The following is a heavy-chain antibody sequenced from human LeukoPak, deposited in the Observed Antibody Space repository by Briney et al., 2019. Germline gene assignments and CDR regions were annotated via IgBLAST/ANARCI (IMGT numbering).Heavy chain of an antibody. CDR1: GGSITCFY. Sequence: PSDTLSLTCTVSGGSITCFYWSWIRQSPGKGLKWIGFVYYSGSTNNNPSLKSRVTISIQTSKNQFSLKLSSVTAADTAVYYCVRSTYVFWSGYDYWGQGTLVSVSS. J-gene: IGHJ4*02. V-gene: IGHV4-59*08. CDR3: VRSTYVFWSGYDY. D-gene: IGHD3/OR15-3a*01. CDR2: VYYSGST.